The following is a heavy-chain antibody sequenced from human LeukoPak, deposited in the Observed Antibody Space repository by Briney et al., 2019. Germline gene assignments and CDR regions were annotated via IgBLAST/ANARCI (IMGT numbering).Heavy chain of an antibody. V-gene: IGHV4-39*01. CDR1: GGSISSSRYY. CDR3: ARRVHYGSGSYYGFDY. CDR2: IYYSGST. D-gene: IGHD3-10*01. Sequence: PSETLSLTCNVSGGSISSSRYYWGWLRQPPGKGLDWIASIYYSGSTYYNPSLKSRVTISVDTSKNQFSLKLSSVTAADTAVYYCARRVHYGSGSYYGFDYWGQGTLVTVSS. J-gene: IGHJ4*02.